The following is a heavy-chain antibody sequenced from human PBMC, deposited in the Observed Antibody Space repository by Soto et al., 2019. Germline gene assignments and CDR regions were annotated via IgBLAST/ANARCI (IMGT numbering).Heavy chain of an antibody. J-gene: IGHJ6*02. CDR2: ISYDGSNK. CDR3: AKYSYGPRGYYYYGMDV. Sequence: QVQLVESGGGVVQPGRSLRLSCAASGFTFSSYGMHWVRQAPGKGLEWVAVISYDGSNKYYADSVKGRFTISRDNSKNTQYLQMHSLRAEDTAVYYCAKYSYGPRGYYYYGMDVWGQGTTVTVSS. CDR1: GFTFSSYG. D-gene: IGHD5-18*01. V-gene: IGHV3-30*18.